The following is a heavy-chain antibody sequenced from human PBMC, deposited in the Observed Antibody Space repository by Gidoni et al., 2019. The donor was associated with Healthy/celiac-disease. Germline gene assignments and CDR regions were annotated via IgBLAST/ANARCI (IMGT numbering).Heavy chain of an antibody. CDR1: GFTFSSYA. V-gene: IGHV3-23*01. CDR2: ISGSGGST. J-gene: IGHJ5*02. CDR3: AKGVYDSSGFNWFDP. Sequence: EVQLLESGGGLVQPGGSLRLSCAASGFTFSSYAMGWVRQAPGKGLGGVSAISGSGGSTYYADSVKGRFTISRDNSKNTLYLQMNSLRAEDTAVYYCAKGVYDSSGFNWFDPWGQGTLVTVSS. D-gene: IGHD3-22*01.